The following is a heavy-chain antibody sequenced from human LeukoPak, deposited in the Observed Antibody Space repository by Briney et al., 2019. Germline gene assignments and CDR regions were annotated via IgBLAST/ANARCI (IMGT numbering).Heavy chain of an antibody. CDR3: ARDPKDNFWSGPRELDY. Sequence: GSLRLSCAASGFTFSSYSMNWVRQAPGKGPEWVSSISSSSSYIYYADSVKGRFTISRDNAKNSLYLQMNSLRAEDTAVYYCARDPKDNFWSGPRELDYWGQGTLVTVSS. J-gene: IGHJ4*02. D-gene: IGHD3-3*01. V-gene: IGHV3-21*01. CDR2: ISSSSSYI. CDR1: GFTFSSYS.